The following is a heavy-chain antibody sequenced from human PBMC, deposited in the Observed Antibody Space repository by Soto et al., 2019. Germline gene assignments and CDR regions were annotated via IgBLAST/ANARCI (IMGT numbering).Heavy chain of an antibody. V-gene: IGHV4-31*01. D-gene: IGHD2-15*01. CDR3: ARDLVAEAATPPNWFDP. Sequence: SETLSLTCTVSGGSISSGGYYWNWIRQHPGKGLEWFGYIFNSVTTKSNPSLKSQVTMSVDTSKNQFSLTVTSVTAADTAVYYCARDLVAEAATPPNWFDPWGQGTLVTVSS. CDR2: IFNSVTT. J-gene: IGHJ5*02. CDR1: GGSISSGGYY.